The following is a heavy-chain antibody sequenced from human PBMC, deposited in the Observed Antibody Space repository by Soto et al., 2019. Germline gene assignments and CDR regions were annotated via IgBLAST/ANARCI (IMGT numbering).Heavy chain of an antibody. CDR2: TIPMFGTT. CDR1: GGTFNSYA. D-gene: IGHD3-22*01. Sequence: QVQLVQSGAEVKKPESSVRVSCKASGGTFNSYAITWMRQAPGQGLEWMGGTIPMFGTTNYAEKFQGRVTISADESTNTAYMELSSLRSEDTAVYYCTRCGIRYHSIGYYLGIDGMDVWGQGTTVIVSS. CDR3: TRCGIRYHSIGYYLGIDGMDV. V-gene: IGHV1-69*12. J-gene: IGHJ6*02.